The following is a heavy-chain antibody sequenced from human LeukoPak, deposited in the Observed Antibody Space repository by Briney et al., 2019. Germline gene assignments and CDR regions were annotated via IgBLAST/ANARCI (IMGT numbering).Heavy chain of an antibody. Sequence: SETLSLTCTVSGGSISSSSYYWGWIRQPPGKGVEWIGSIYYSGSTYYNPSLKSRVTISVDTSKNQFSLKLSSVTAADTAVYYCASRFLEWFDAPYNFDYWGQGTLVTVSS. CDR1: GGSISSSSYY. CDR3: ASRFLEWFDAPYNFDY. V-gene: IGHV4-39*01. D-gene: IGHD3-3*01. J-gene: IGHJ4*02. CDR2: IYYSGST.